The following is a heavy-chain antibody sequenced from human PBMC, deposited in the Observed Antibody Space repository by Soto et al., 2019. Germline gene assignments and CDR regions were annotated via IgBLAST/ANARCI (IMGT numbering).Heavy chain of an antibody. CDR3: AGESATGPVVDF. J-gene: IGHJ3*01. Sequence: GGSLRLSCAASGFTFSRYNMNWVRQAPGKGLEWVSSVGTGSSYKYYADSVKGRFTVYRDNAKNSLYLQMNTLRADDTAVYYCAGESATGPVVDFWGQGTMVTVSS. CDR1: GFTFSRYN. CDR2: VGTGSSYK. V-gene: IGHV3-21*01.